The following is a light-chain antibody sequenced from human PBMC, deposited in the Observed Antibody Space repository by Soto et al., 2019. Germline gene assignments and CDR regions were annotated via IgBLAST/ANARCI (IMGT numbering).Light chain of an antibody. Sequence: QSALTQPASVSGSPGQSITISCTGTSSDVGGYNYVSWYQQHPGKAPKLMIYDVSNRPSGVSNRFSGSKSGNTASLTISGLQAEGEADYYCSSYTSSSPRVFGGGTKVTVL. CDR2: DVS. J-gene: IGLJ3*02. CDR3: SSYTSSSPRV. V-gene: IGLV2-14*01. CDR1: SSDVGGYNY.